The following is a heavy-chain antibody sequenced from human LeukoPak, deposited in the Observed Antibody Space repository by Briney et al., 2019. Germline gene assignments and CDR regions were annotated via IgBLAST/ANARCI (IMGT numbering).Heavy chain of an antibody. V-gene: IGHV4-38-2*01. CDR1: GYSISSGYY. Sequence: PSETLSLTCAVSGYSISSGYYWGWIREPPGKGLEWIGSIYHSGSTYYNPSLKSRVTISVDTSKNQFSLKLSSVTAADTAVYYCARYSDFVEGFDYWGQGTLVTVSS. CDR3: ARYSDFVEGFDY. J-gene: IGHJ4*02. CDR2: IYHSGST. D-gene: IGHD4-11*01.